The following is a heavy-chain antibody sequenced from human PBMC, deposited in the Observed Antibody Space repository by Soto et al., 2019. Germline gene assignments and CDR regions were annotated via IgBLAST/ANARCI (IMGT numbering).Heavy chain of an antibody. J-gene: IGHJ4*02. CDR2: IYDSGST. CDR1: GGSISSDNYY. CDR3: ASVRWYGDYSDY. V-gene: IGHV4-30-4*01. D-gene: IGHD2-15*01. Sequence: QVQLQESGPGLVKPSQTLSLTCTVSGGSISSDNYYWSWIRQPPGKGLEWIGYIYDSGSTYYNPSLKSRVTTSGDTPKNQFSLKLSSVTAADTAVYYCASVRWYGDYSDYWGPGTLVTVSS.